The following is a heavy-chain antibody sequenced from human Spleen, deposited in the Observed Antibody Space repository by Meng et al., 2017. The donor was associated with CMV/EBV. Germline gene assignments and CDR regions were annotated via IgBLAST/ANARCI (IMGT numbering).Heavy chain of an antibody. D-gene: IGHD1-26*01. J-gene: IGHJ4*02. CDR3: AKGWGAGSAPH. CDR2: IRESGVSI. Sequence: GGSLRLSCAASGFTLRDYSMSWIRQAPGKGLEWVSYIRESGVSIYYADSVEGRFTISRDNFKNTASLQMNSLRADDTGIYYCAKGWGAGSAPHWGQGTLVTVSS. CDR1: GFTLRDYS. V-gene: IGHV3-11*01.